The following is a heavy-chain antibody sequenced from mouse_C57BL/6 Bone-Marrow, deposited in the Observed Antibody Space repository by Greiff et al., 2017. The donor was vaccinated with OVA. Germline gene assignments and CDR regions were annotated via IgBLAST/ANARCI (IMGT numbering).Heavy chain of an antibody. CDR3: ARDYSKPLYAMDY. Sequence: EVQGVESGGGLMKPGGSLKLSCAASGFTFSDYGMHWVRQAPEKGLEWVAYISSGSSTIYYADTVKGRFTISRDNAKNTLFLQMTSLRSEDTAMYYCARDYSKPLYAMDYWGQGTSVTVSS. CDR1: GFTFSDYG. CDR2: ISSGSSTI. J-gene: IGHJ4*01. D-gene: IGHD2-5*01. V-gene: IGHV5-17*01.